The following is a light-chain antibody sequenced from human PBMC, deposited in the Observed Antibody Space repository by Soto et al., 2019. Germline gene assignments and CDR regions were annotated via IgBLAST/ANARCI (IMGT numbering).Light chain of an antibody. Sequence: QSVLTQPPSXXGAXXXXXXISCTGSSSNIGAGYDVHWYQQLPGTAPKLLIYGNSNRPSGVPDRFSGSKSGTSASLAITGLQAEDEADYYCQSYDSSLSGLVVFGGGTKVTVL. CDR2: GNS. V-gene: IGLV1-40*01. J-gene: IGLJ2*01. CDR1: SSNIGAGYD. CDR3: QSYDSSLSGLVV.